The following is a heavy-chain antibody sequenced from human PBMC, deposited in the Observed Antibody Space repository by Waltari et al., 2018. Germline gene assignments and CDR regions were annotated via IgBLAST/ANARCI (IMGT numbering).Heavy chain of an antibody. J-gene: IGHJ3*02. D-gene: IGHD3-22*01. Sequence: EVQLVESGGGLVQPGGSLRLSCEASGFTFSDYWIFWVRQSPGKGLSWVSRVNSDGSKTSHADSVRGRFTISRDNAKSMLYLQMNSLRVDDTAIYYCARDPHYFDISGYWAFDIWGQGTVVTVTS. V-gene: IGHV3-74*03. CDR1: GFTFSDYW. CDR3: ARDPHYFDISGYWAFDI. CDR2: VNSDGSKT.